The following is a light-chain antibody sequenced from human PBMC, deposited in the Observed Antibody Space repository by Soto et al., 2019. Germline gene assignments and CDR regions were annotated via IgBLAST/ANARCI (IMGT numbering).Light chain of an antibody. CDR3: ATWDDSLNGHVV. V-gene: IGLV2-14*01. CDR1: SSDVGGYNY. CDR2: EVS. J-gene: IGLJ2*01. Sequence: QSALTQPASVSGSPGQSITISCTGTSSDVGGYNYVSWYQQHPGKAPKLLIYEVSNRPSGVSDRFSGSKSGTSASLAISGLQSEDGADYYCATWDDSLNGHVVFGGGTKVTVL.